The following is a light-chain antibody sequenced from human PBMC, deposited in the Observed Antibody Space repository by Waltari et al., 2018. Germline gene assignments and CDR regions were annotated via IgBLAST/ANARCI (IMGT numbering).Light chain of an antibody. J-gene: IGKJ1*01. CDR1: ESVSVDY. Sequence: IVLTQSPATLSLSPVWRVTLPCRASESVSVDYLAWYQQKPGQAPRLLIYDASTRATGVPDRFSGSGSGTDFTLTISRLEPEDFAVYYCQQYGSLPWTFGQGTKVAIK. V-gene: IGKV3-20*01. CDR3: QQYGSLPWT. CDR2: DAS.